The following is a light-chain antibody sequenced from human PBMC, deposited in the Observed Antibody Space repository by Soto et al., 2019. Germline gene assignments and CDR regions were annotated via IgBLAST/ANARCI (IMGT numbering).Light chain of an antibody. J-gene: IGKJ4*01. V-gene: IGKV3-20*01. CDR2: GVS. CDR3: QQYGSSPT. Sequence: EIVLTQSPATLSLSPGERATLSCRASQSVSSGYLAWYQQKPGQAPRLLIYGVSSRATGIPDRFSGSGSGTDFTLTISGLEPEDFAVYYCQQYGSSPTFGGGTKVDI. CDR1: QSVSSGY.